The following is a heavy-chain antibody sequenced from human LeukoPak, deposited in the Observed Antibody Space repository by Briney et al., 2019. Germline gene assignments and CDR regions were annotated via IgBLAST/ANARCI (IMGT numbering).Heavy chain of an antibody. CDR3: ARGRPHGNDY. V-gene: IGHV3-74*01. J-gene: IGHJ4*02. CDR2: IASDGSST. Sequence: GGSLRLSCAASGFTFSSYWMNWVRQAPGKGLVWVSRIASDGSSTTYADSVKGRFSISRDNAKNTLYLQMNSLGVEDTAVYYYARGRPHGNDYWGQGTLVTVSS. CDR1: GFTFSSYW. D-gene: IGHD4-23*01.